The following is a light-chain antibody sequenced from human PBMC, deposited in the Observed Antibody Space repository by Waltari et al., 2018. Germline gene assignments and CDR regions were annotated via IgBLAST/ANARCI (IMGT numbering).Light chain of an antibody. J-gene: IGKJ2*01. CDR1: QSLFYSPKNKNY. CDR3: HQYYTTPRT. CDR2: CAS. V-gene: IGKV4-1*01. Sequence: DIEMTQSPDSLGVSLGERATIPCKSSQSLFYSPKNKNYLAWYQQKRGQPPRLLISCASTRESGVPDRFSGSGSGTYFTLTISSLQAEDVAVYYCHQYYTTPRTFGQGTKLEIK.